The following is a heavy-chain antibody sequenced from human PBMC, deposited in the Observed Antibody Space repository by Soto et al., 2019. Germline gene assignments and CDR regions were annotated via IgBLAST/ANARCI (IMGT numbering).Heavy chain of an antibody. CDR3: AKGIAVAGTGHY. V-gene: IGHV3-30*18. CDR2: ISYDGSNK. CDR1: GFTFSSYG. J-gene: IGHJ4*02. D-gene: IGHD6-19*01. Sequence: PVGSLRLSCAASGFTFSSYGMHWVRQAPGKGLEWVAVISYDGSNKYYADSVKGRFTISRDNSKNTLYLQMNSLRAEDTAVYYCAKGIAVAGTGHYWGQGTLVTVSS.